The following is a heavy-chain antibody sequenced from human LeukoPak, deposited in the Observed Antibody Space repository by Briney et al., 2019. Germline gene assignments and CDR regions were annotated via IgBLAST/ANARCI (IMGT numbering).Heavy chain of an antibody. Sequence: GSLGLSLLASGFHFRKFWIDLVRPAPGKGLEWVANIDQDGTEEYYVSSVRGRFTISRDNAENSLYLQMHSLRGEDTAVYYCARNVNAFDIWGQGTMVTVSS. CDR3: ARNVNAFDI. V-gene: IGHV3-7*01. CDR1: GFHFRKFW. J-gene: IGHJ3*02. CDR2: IDQDGTEE.